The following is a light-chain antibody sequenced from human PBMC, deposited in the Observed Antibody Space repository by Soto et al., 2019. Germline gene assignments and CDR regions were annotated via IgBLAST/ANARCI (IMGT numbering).Light chain of an antibody. CDR1: SNDVGGYDY. CDR3: CSYAGTYSYV. Sequence: QSALTQPRSVSGFPGQSVTISCTGTSNDVGGYDYVSWYQQHPGKAPKLIIYDVSKRPSGVPDRFSGSKSGNTASLTISGLQAEDEADYYCCSYAGTYSYVFGTGTKVTV. J-gene: IGLJ1*01. V-gene: IGLV2-11*01. CDR2: DVS.